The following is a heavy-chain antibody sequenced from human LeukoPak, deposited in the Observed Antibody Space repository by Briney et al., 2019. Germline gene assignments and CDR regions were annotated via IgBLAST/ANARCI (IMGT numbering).Heavy chain of an antibody. CDR1: GGSINSYY. V-gene: IGHV4-59*12. J-gene: IGHJ5*02. D-gene: IGHD3-3*01. CDR2: IHYTGTT. CDR3: ARRPLRSGYFRPNWFDP. Sequence: SETLSLTCTVSGGSINSYYWGWIRQPPGKGLECLGYIHYTGTTNYNPSLKSRVTISVDTSKNQFSLKLSSVTAADTAVYYCARRPLRSGYFRPNWFDPWGQGTQVTVSS.